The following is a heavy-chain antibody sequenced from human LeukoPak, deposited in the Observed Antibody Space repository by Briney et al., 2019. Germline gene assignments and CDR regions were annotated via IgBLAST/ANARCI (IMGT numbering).Heavy chain of an antibody. CDR2: ISGSGGST. D-gene: IGHD6-19*01. V-gene: IGHV3-23*01. Sequence: GGSLRLSCAASGFTFSSYAMTWVRQAPGKGLEWVSAISGSGGSTYYADSVKGRFTISRDNSKNTLYLQMNSLRAEDTAVYYCAKGVAVAGTGGSSDWFDPWGQGTLVTASS. CDR3: AKGVAVAGTGGSSDWFDP. J-gene: IGHJ5*02. CDR1: GFTFSSYA.